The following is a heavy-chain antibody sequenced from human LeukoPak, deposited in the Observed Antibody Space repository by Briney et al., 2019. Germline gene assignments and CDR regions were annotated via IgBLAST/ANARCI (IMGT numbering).Heavy chain of an antibody. CDR3: VKVLGTLYYYDS. J-gene: IGHJ5*01. CDR2: ISDTESST. V-gene: IGHV3-64D*06. Sequence: GGSLRLSCSASGFTFSNYAMHWVRQAPGKGLEYVSAISDTESSTFYADSVKGRFTISRDNSKNTLYLQMSSLRAEDTAVYYCVKVLGTLYYYDSWGQGTLVTVSS. D-gene: IGHD3-22*01. CDR1: GFTFSNYA.